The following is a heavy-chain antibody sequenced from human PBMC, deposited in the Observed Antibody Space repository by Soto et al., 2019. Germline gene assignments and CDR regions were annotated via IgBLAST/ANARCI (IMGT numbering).Heavy chain of an antibody. D-gene: IGHD6-13*01. CDR1: GFTFSSYS. J-gene: IGHJ4*02. CDR2: ISSSSSYI. Sequence: EVRLVESGGGLVKPGGSLRLSCAASGFTFSSYSMNWVRQAPGKGLEWVSSISSSSSYIYYADSVKGRFTISRDNAKNSLYLQMNSLRAEDTAVYYCAREIRVSSWPFDYWGQGTLVTVSS. CDR3: AREIRVSSWPFDY. V-gene: IGHV3-21*01.